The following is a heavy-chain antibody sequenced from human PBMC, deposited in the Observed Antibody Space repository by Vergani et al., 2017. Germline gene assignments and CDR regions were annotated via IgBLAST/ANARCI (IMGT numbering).Heavy chain of an antibody. CDR1: GFTFSSYA. D-gene: IGHD3-9*01. J-gene: IGHJ6*03. V-gene: IGHV3-23*01. CDR2: ISGSGGST. Sequence: EVQLLESGGGLVQPGGSLRLSCAASGFTFSSYAMSWVRQAPGXGLEWVSAISGSGGSTYYADSGKGRFTISRDNSKNTLYLQMNSLRAEDTAVYYCAKATSTYYDILTGDRHYYYMDVWGKGTTVTVSS. CDR3: AKATSTYYDILTGDRHYYYMDV.